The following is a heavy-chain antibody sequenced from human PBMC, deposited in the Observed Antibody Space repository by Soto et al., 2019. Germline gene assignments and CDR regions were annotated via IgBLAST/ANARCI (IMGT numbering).Heavy chain of an antibody. CDR2: MNPNSGNT. J-gene: IGHJ4*02. D-gene: IGHD3-10*01. V-gene: IGHV1-8*01. CDR3: ARVPSYTMVRGVAFDY. Sequence: GASVKVSCKASGYTFTSYDINWVRQATGQGLEWMGWMNPNSGNTGYAQKFQGRVTMTRNTSISTAYMELSSLRSEDTAVYYCARVPSYTMVRGVAFDYWGQGTLVPVSS. CDR1: GYTFTSYD.